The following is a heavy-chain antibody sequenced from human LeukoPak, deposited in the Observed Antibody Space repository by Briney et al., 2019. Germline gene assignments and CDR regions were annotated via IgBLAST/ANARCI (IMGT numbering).Heavy chain of an antibody. CDR2: IYHSGST. Sequence: SQTLSLTCTVSGGSISSGGYYWSWIRQPPGKGLEWIGYIYHSGSTYYNPSLKSRVTISVDRSKNQFSLKLSSVTAADTAVYYCARGYGDFWSGYYYWYFDLWGRGTLVTVSS. V-gene: IGHV4-30-2*01. CDR1: GGSISSGGYY. D-gene: IGHD3-3*01. J-gene: IGHJ2*01. CDR3: ARGYGDFWSGYYYWYFDL.